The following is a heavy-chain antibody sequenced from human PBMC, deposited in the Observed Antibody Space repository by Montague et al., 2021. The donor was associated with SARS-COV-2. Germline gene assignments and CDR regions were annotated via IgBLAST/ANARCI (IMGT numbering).Heavy chain of an antibody. CDR1: GFSLSTRTVG. CDR3: AHRLPAVAAFDF. J-gene: IGHJ4*02. Sequence: PALVKPTQTLTLTCTFSGFSLSTRTVGVGWIRQPPGKALEWLALIYWDDDKRYSPSLKSGLTITKVTSKNQVVLTMTNMDPVDTATYYCAHRLPAVAAFDFWGPGTLVTVSS. CDR2: IYWDDDK. D-gene: IGHD6-6*01. V-gene: IGHV2-5*02.